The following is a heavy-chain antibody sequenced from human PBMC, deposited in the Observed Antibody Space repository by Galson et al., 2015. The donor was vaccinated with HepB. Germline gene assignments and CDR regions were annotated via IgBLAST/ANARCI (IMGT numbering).Heavy chain of an antibody. Sequence: SVKVSCKASGYTFTSYYMHWVRQAPGQGLEWMGIINPSGGSTSYAQKFQGRVTMTRDTSTSTVYMELSSLRSEDTAVYYCARDSIAAAAYNWFDPWGQGTLVTVSS. CDR1: GYTFTSYY. D-gene: IGHD6-13*01. J-gene: IGHJ5*02. V-gene: IGHV1-46*01. CDR2: INPSGGST. CDR3: ARDSIAAAAYNWFDP.